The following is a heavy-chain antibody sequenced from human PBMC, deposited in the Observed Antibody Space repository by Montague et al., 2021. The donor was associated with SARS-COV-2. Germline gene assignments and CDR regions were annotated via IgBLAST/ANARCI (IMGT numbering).Heavy chain of an antibody. CDR1: GGSISSSTYY. CDR2: IYYSGST. J-gene: IGHJ4*02. Sequence: SETLSLTCTVSGGSISSSTYYWAWIRQPTGKGLEWIGSIYYSGSTYYNPSLKSRVFISVDTSKKQLSLTLTSVTAADTAVYYCATQEDPSGWIPGPFDFWGQGTLLSVSS. D-gene: IGHD6-19*01. CDR3: ATQEDPSGWIPGPFDF. V-gene: IGHV4-39*01.